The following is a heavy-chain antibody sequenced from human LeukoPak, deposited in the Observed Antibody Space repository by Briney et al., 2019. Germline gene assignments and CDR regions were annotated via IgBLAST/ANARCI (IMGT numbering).Heavy chain of an antibody. J-gene: IGHJ4*02. CDR1: GFTFSSYG. CDR2: IRYDGSNK. V-gene: IGHV3-30*02. CDR3: ASLKPNCSGGSCYVY. Sequence: GGSLRLSCAASGFTFSSYGMHWVRQAPGKGLEWVAFIRYDGSNKYYADSVKGRFTISRDNSKNTLYLQMNSLRAEDTAVYYCASLKPNCSGGSCYVYWGQGTLVTVSS. D-gene: IGHD2-15*01.